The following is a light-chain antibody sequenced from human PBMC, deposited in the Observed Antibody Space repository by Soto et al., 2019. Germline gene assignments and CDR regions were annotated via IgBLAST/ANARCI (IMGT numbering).Light chain of an antibody. CDR2: DAS. CDR1: QSISSW. CDR3: QQYNSYLYT. J-gene: IGKJ2*01. Sequence: DIQMTQSPSTLSASVGDRVTITCRASQSISSWLAWYQQKPGKAPKLPIYDASSLESGVPSRFSGSGSGTEFTLTISSLQPDDLATYYCQQYNSYLYTFGQGTKVDIK. V-gene: IGKV1-5*01.